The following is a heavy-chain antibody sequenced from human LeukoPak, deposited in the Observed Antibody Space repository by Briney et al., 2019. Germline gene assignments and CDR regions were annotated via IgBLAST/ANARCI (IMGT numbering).Heavy chain of an antibody. J-gene: IGHJ5*02. CDR2: ISGSGGST. V-gene: IGHV3-23*01. D-gene: IGHD6-19*01. CDR3: AKIPYSSGWVQNWFDP. CDR1: GFTFSSYA. Sequence: PGGSLRLSCAASGFTFSSYAMSWVRQAPGKGLEWVSAISGSGGSTYYADSVKGRFTISRDNSKNTLYLQMNSLRAEDTAVYCCAKIPYSSGWVQNWFDPWGQGTLVTVSS.